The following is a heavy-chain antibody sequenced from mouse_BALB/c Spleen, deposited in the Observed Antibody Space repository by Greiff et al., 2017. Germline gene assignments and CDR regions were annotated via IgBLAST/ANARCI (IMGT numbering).Heavy chain of an antibody. J-gene: IGHJ4*01. CDR1: GYAFTNYL. V-gene: IGHV1-54*01. CDR2: INPGSGGT. CDR3: ARGKRGGAMDY. Sequence: VQLQESGAELVRPGTSVKVSCKASGYAFTNYLIEWVKQRPGQGLEWIGVINPGSGGTNYNEKFKGKATLTADKSSSTAYMQLSSLTSDDSAVYFCARGKRGGAMDYWGQGTSVTVSS.